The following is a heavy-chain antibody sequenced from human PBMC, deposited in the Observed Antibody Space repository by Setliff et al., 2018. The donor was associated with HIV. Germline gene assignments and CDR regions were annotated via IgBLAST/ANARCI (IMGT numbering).Heavy chain of an antibody. CDR1: GGSFTSRSYY. CDR2: IFYSGIT. V-gene: IGHV4-39*07. J-gene: IGHJ4*02. CDR3: ARLRVEASMVYYFEY. Sequence: LSLTCTVSGGSFTSRSYYWGWIRQPPGKGLEWIGSIFYSGITYYNPSLKSRVTISVDTSKNQFSLNLTSVTAADTAVYYCARLRVEASMVYYFEYWGQGTLVTVSS. D-gene: IGHD3-10*01.